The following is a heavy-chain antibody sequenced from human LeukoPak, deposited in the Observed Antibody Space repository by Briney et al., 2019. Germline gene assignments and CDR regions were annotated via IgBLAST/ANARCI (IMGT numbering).Heavy chain of an antibody. CDR3: ATDMSRSSQGEVLYYYYGMDV. CDR1: GFTFDNYA. J-gene: IGHJ6*02. D-gene: IGHD3-10*01. Sequence: QPGRSLRLSCAASGFTFDNYAMHWVRHAPGKGLEWVSGISWNRGSIGYADSVKGRFTISRDNAKNSLYLQMNSLRAEDTALYYCATDMSRSSQGEVLYYYYGMDVWGQGTTVTVSS. V-gene: IGHV3-9*01. CDR2: ISWNRGSI.